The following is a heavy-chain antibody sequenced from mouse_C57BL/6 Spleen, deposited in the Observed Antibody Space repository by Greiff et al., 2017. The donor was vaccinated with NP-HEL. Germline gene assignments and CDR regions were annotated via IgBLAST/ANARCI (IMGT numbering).Heavy chain of an antibody. CDR1: GFTFTDYY. J-gene: IGHJ4*01. Sequence: EVMLVESGGGLVQPGGSLSLSCAASGFTFTDYYMSWVRQPPGKALEWLGFIRNKANGYTTEYSASVKGRFTISRDNSQSILYLQMNALRAEDSATYYCARWGVRRGLYYAMDYWGQGTSVTVSS. V-gene: IGHV7-3*01. D-gene: IGHD2-2*01. CDR3: ARWGVRRGLYYAMDY. CDR2: IRNKANGYTT.